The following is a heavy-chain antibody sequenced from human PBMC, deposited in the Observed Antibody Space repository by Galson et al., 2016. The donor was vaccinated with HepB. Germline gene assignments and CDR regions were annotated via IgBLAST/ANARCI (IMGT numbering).Heavy chain of an antibody. Sequence: SLRLSCAGSRFTFSQHGMHWLRQAPGKGLEWVAVIWRDGNNKYYADSGKGRFTMSRENSKNMSNLQRNNLIPDDTALDYCAKDHGDGSHFTFDLWGQGTLVTVSS. D-gene: IGHD1-26*01. CDR1: RFTFSQHG. CDR2: IWRDGNNK. CDR3: AKDHGDGSHFTFDL. V-gene: IGHV3-33*06. J-gene: IGHJ4*02.